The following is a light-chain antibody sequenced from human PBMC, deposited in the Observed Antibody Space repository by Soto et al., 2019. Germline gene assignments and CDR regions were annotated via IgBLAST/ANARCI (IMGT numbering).Light chain of an antibody. J-gene: IGKJ4*01. CDR3: QHYNNRPLT. Sequence: EIVLTQSPATLSLSPGERATLSCRASQSVSSYLAWYQQKPGQAPRLLIYDASNRATGIPARFSGSGSGTEFTLTISSLQSEDFAVYYCQHYNNRPLTFGGGTKV. CDR2: DAS. V-gene: IGKV3-11*01. CDR1: QSVSSY.